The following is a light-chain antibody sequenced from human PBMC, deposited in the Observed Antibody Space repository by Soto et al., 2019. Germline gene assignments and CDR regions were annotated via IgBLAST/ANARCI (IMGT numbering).Light chain of an antibody. V-gene: IGLV2-8*01. J-gene: IGLJ1*01. Sequence: QSALTQPPSASGSPGQSVTIACTGTKSGIGVYDFVFWYQHHPGKAPRLIIYEVVQRPSGVPDRFSGSKSGNTASLTVSGLQAADEADYFCKSYAGSNTYVFGSGTKVT. CDR2: EVV. CDR1: KSGIGVYDF. CDR3: KSYAGSNTYV.